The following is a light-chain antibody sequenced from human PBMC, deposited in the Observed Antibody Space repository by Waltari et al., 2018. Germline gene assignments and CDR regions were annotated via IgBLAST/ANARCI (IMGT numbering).Light chain of an antibody. Sequence: EIVLTQSPATLSLSPGERATLSYRASQSIASSLAWYQQRPGQAPRLLIYDAFTRDTGIPARFSGSGSGTDFTLTISSLEPEDFAVYYCQQRSNWPPTFGGGSKVEI. CDR1: QSIASS. J-gene: IGKJ4*01. V-gene: IGKV3-11*01. CDR3: QQRSNWPPT. CDR2: DAF.